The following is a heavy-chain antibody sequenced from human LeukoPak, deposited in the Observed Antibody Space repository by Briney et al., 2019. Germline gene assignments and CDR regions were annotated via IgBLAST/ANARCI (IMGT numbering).Heavy chain of an antibody. CDR3: AREIRGADAFDI. CDR2: IYTSGST. Sequence: SETLSLTGTVSGGSISRYCWSWIRQPAGKGLEWIGRIYTSGSTNYSPSLKSRVTMSVDTSKNQFSLKLSSVTAADTAVYYCAREIRGADAFDIWGQGTMVTVSS. V-gene: IGHV4-4*07. D-gene: IGHD1-26*01. J-gene: IGHJ3*02. CDR1: GGSISRYC.